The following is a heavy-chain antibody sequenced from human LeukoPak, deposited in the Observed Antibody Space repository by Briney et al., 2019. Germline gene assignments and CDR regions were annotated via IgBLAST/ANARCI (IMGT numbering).Heavy chain of an antibody. J-gene: IGHJ6*02. Sequence: SETLSLTCAVYGGSFSGYYWSWIRQPPGKGLEWIGEINHSGSTNYNPSLKSRVTISVDTSKSQFSLKLSSVTAADTAVYYCARKDIVVVPAAIQGSGGMDVWGQGTTVTVSS. CDR3: ARKDIVVVPAAIQGSGGMDV. CDR2: INHSGST. V-gene: IGHV4-34*01. CDR1: GGSFSGYY. D-gene: IGHD2-2*02.